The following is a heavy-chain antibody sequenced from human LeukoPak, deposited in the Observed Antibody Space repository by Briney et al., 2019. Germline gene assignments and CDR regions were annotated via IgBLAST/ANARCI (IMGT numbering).Heavy chain of an antibody. Sequence: SETLSLTCTVSGDSISSSSYCWGWIRQPPGKGLEWIGSIYYSGTTYYNPSLKSRVTTSVDTPKNQFSLKLSSVTAADTAVYYCARHKGSSGWYYYFDYWGQGTLDTVSS. D-gene: IGHD6-19*01. CDR1: GDSISSSSYC. CDR3: ARHKGSSGWYYYFDY. J-gene: IGHJ4*02. CDR2: IYYSGTT. V-gene: IGHV4-39*01.